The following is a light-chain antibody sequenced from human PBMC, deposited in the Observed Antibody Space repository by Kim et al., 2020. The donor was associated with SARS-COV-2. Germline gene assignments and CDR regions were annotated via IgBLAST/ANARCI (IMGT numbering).Light chain of an antibody. J-gene: IGKJ2*01. Sequence: SAPVGDRVILPWRASQGISSALAWYQQKPGKAPKVLIYDASTLESGVPSRFSGRGSGTDFTLTISSLQPEDFATYYCQQFHNYPYTFGRGTKLEI. V-gene: IGKV1D-13*01. CDR3: QQFHNYPYT. CDR1: QGISSA. CDR2: DAS.